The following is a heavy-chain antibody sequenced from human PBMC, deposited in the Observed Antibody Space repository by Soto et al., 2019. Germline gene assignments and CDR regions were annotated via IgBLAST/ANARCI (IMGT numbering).Heavy chain of an antibody. J-gene: IGHJ6*02. Sequence: SGTLSLISTVSCGSISRSIYYWGWIRQPPGKGLERIGNIYYRGSTFYNPSLKSRVTVSVDTSKNQFSLKLSSVTAAETAVYYFARTRVVATIIDNYYYGMDVRGQGPTV. D-gene: IGHD5-12*01. CDR1: CGSISRSIYY. V-gene: IGHV4-39*01. CDR2: IYYRGST. CDR3: ARTRVVATIIDNYYYGMDV.